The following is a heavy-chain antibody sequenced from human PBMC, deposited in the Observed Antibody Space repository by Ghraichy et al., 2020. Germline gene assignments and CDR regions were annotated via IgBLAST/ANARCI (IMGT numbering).Heavy chain of an antibody. V-gene: IGHV3-23*01. CDR3: AKQAGHPLSVWRFDY. CDR2: IHGGGDAT. D-gene: IGHD6-19*01. J-gene: IGHJ4*02. Sequence: GESLNISCAASGFTFSCCAMSWVRQVPGKGLEWVSTIHGGGDATSYADSVKGRFTISRDNSKNTLYLQMNSLRAEDTAVYYCAKQAGHPLSVWRFDYWGQGILVTVSS. CDR1: GFTFSCCA.